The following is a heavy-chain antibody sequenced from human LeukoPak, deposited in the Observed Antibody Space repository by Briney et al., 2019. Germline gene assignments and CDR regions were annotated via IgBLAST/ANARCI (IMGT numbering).Heavy chain of an antibody. J-gene: IGHJ6*02. CDR1: GFTFSSYA. D-gene: IGHD4-17*01. CDR3: ASPDTTLTHALDGMDV. V-gene: IGHV3-23*01. Sequence: VWSLRLSCAASGFTFSSYAMSWVRQAPGKGLEWVSGISGSTYYADSAKGRSTISRDNSKNTLYLQMNSLRAEDTAVYYCASPDTTLTHALDGMDVWGQGTTVTVSS. CDR2: ISGST.